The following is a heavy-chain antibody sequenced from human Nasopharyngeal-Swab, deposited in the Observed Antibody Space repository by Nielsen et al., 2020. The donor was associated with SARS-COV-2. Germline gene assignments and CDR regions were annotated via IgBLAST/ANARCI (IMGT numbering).Heavy chain of an antibody. CDR3: ARSHGPDGSFDY. J-gene: IGHJ4*02. D-gene: IGHD1-14*01. CDR2: VSGSGDNT. CDR1: GFAFKYYA. V-gene: IGHV3-23*01. Sequence: GESLKISCAASGFAFKYYAMTWVRHGPGKGLEWVSTVSGSGDNTFFADSVKGRFSISRDNSKKTVSLQMNSLKAEDAAMYFCARSHGPDGSFDYWGQGTLVAVSS.